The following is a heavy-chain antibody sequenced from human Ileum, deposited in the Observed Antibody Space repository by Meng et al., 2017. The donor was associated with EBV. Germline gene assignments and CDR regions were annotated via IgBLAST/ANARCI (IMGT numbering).Heavy chain of an antibody. CDR2: IDTDGSTT. CDR1: GFTFSNSW. D-gene: IGHD3/OR15-3a*01. Sequence: EVQLVEFGGGLVQPGGSLRLSCAASGFTFSNSWMHWLRQAPGKGLVWVSHIDTDGSTTNYAGSVKGRSTISRDNAKNTLSLQMNSLRVEDTVVYYCVRGGLGPWYWGQGTLVTVSS. CDR3: VRGGLGPWY. J-gene: IGHJ4*02. V-gene: IGHV3-74*01.